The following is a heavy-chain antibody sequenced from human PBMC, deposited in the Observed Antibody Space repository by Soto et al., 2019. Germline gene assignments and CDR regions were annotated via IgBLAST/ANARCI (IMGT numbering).Heavy chain of an antibody. Sequence: QVQLVQSGAEVKKPGSSVKVSCKASGGTFSSYTISWVRQAPGQGLEWMGRIIPILGIANYAQKFQGRVTITADKSTSTAYMELSSLRSEDTAVYYCARDGDYYGSGSYYGTLDYWGQGTLVTVSS. D-gene: IGHD3-10*01. CDR1: GGTFSSYT. CDR3: ARDGDYYGSGSYYGTLDY. CDR2: IIPILGIA. J-gene: IGHJ4*02. V-gene: IGHV1-69*08.